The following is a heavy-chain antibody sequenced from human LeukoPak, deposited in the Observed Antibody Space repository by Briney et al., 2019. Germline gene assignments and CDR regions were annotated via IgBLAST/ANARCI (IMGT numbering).Heavy chain of an antibody. D-gene: IGHD3-10*01. CDR3: ARDSLWFGELSYFDY. Sequence: SETLSLTCAVYGGSFSGYYWSWIRQPPGKGLEWIGEINHSGSTNYNPSLKSRVTISVDTSKNQFSLKLSSVTAADTAVYYCARDSLWFGELSYFDYWGQGTLVTVSS. CDR2: INHSGST. J-gene: IGHJ4*02. CDR1: GGSFSGYY. V-gene: IGHV4-34*01.